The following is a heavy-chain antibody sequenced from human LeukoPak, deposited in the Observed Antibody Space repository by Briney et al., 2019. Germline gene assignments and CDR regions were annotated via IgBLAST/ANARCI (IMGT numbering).Heavy chain of an antibody. J-gene: IGHJ6*04. Sequence: SESLSLTCAVSGYSISSGYYWGWIRQPPGKGLEWIGSMYHNRGTYYNPSLKSRVTISMDTSKNQFSLRLSSVTAADTAVYYCASYYASGVSAYDYFGMDVWGKGTTVTVSS. D-gene: IGHD3-10*01. CDR2: MYHNRGT. V-gene: IGHV4-38-2*01. CDR1: GYSISSGYY. CDR3: ASYYASGVSAYDYFGMDV.